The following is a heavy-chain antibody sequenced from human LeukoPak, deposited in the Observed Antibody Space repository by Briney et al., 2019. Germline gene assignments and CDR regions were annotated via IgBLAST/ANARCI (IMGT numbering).Heavy chain of an antibody. CDR1: GGTFSSYA. D-gene: IGHD2-2*01. Sequence: ASVKVSCKASGGTFSSYAISWVRQAPGQGLEWMGGIIPIFGTANYAQKFQGRVTITADESTSTAYMELSSLRSEDTVVYYCAIGQEGGYADYWGQGTLVTVSS. CDR3: AIGQEGGYADY. CDR2: IIPIFGTA. V-gene: IGHV1-69*13. J-gene: IGHJ4*02.